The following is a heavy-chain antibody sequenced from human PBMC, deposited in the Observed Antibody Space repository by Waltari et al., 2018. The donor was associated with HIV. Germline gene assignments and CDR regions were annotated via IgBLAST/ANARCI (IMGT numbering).Heavy chain of an antibody. D-gene: IGHD3-9*01. V-gene: IGHV3-74*01. CDR2: INSDGSTR. CDR3: ARASHYIEFSTFDGDYYFDL. Sequence: VQLVESGGGSIKTGGSLSLSCAGSGSSVRNHWMYWVRQGPGKGLVWVARINSDGSTRNYADAVKGRFVISRDNSRNTVYLQLNSVKVEDTAVYFCARASHYIEFSTFDGDYYFDLWGRGTRVAVSS. CDR1: GSSVRNHW. J-gene: IGHJ4*02.